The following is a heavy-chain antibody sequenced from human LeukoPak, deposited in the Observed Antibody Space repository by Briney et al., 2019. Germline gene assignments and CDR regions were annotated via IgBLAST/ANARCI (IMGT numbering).Heavy chain of an antibody. CDR3: VIVRGYFDSSGSDY. D-gene: IGHD3-9*01. V-gene: IGHV3-64D*06. J-gene: IGHJ4*02. Sequence: GGSLRLSCSASGFTFSSYTIHWVRQAPGKGLEFVSAITNNGGNTYYADSVKGRFTISRDNSKNTVYLRMSSLRAEDTAVYYCVIVRGYFDSSGSDYWGQGTLVTVSS. CDR1: GFTFSSYT. CDR2: ITNNGGNT.